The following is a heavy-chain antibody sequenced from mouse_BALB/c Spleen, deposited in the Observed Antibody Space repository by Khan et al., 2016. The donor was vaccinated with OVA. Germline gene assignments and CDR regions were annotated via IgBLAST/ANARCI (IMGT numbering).Heavy chain of an antibody. Sequence: IQLVQSGAELVKPGASVKLSCSASGFNVKDTYIHWMKQRPEQGLEWIGRIDPPNDDSKYGPKFQAKATLTADTSSNTAYLQLSSLTCEDTAVDYCATLYGSPVAYWGQGTLVSVSA. J-gene: IGHJ3*01. CDR3: ATLYGSPVAY. CDR2: IDPPNDDS. D-gene: IGHD2-1*01. V-gene: IGHV14-3*02. CDR1: GFNVKDTY.